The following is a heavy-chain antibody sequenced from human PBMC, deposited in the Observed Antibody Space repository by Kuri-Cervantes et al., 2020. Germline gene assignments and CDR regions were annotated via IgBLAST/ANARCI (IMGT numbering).Heavy chain of an antibody. CDR3: AGGDIAVAGYYYYMDV. CDR2: IIPILDTP. J-gene: IGHJ6*03. CDR1: GGTFSSYA. Sequence: SVKVSCKASGGTFSSYAISWVRQAPGQGLEWMGGIIPILDTPKYAQKFQGRVTITTDESTSTAYMELSSLRSEDTAVYYCAGGDIAVAGYYYYMDVWGKGTTVTVSS. D-gene: IGHD6-19*01. V-gene: IGHV1-69*05.